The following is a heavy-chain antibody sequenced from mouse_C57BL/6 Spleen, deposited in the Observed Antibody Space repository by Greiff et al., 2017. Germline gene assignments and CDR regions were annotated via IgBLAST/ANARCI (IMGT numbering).Heavy chain of an antibody. CDR3: ARSGDYSTRFAY. CDR2: IHPNSGST. D-gene: IGHD2-5*01. CDR1: GYTFTSYW. J-gene: IGHJ3*01. V-gene: IGHV1-64*01. Sequence: QVQLKQPGAELVKPGASVKLSCKASGYTFTSYWMHWVKQRPGQGLEWIGMIHPNSGSTNYNEKFKSKATLTVDKSSSTAYMQLSSLTSEDSAVYYCARSGDYSTRFAYWGQGTLVTVSA.